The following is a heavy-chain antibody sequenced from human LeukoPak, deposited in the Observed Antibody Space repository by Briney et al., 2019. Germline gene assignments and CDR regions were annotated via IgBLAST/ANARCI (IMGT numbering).Heavy chain of an antibody. V-gene: IGHV4-61*02. CDR3: ARERAVPIFGVVDYALDI. J-gene: IGHJ3*02. CDR1: GGSISSGSYY. Sequence: SETLSLTCAVSGGSISSGSYYWSWIRQPAGKGLEWLGRIYTIGRTNYNPSLKSRATISVDTSKNQFSLKLSSVTAADTAVYYCARERAVPIFGVVDYALDIWGQGTMVTVSS. D-gene: IGHD3-3*01. CDR2: IYTIGRT.